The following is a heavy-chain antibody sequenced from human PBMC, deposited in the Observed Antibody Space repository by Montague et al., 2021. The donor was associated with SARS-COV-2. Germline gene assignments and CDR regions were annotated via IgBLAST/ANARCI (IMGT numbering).Heavy chain of an antibody. CDR1: GGSISSSSYY. Sequence: SETLSLTCNVSGGSISSSSYYWGWIRQPPGKGLEWIGSIYYSGSTYYNPSLKSRVTISVDTSKNQFSLKLSSVTAADTAVYYCARHKRWRIAAAGRDFDYWGQGTLVTVSS. CDR2: IYYSGST. J-gene: IGHJ4*02. V-gene: IGHV4-39*01. D-gene: IGHD6-13*01. CDR3: ARHKRWRIAAAGRDFDY.